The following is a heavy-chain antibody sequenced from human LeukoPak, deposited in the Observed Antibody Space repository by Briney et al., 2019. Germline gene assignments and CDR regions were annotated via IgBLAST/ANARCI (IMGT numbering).Heavy chain of an antibody. CDR2: ISYDGSNK. D-gene: IGHD3-10*01. CDR3: AKESGWFGDYYYGMDV. V-gene: IGHV3-30*18. Sequence: GGSLRLSCAASGFTFSSYGMHWVRQAPGKRRERVAVISYDGSNKYYADSVKGRFTISRDNSKNTLYLQMNSLRAEDTAVYYCAKESGWFGDYYYGMDVWGQGTTVTVSS. J-gene: IGHJ6*02. CDR1: GFTFSSYG.